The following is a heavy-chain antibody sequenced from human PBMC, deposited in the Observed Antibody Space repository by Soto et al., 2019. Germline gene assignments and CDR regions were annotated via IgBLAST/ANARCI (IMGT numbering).Heavy chain of an antibody. V-gene: IGHV3-48*01. Sequence: EVQLVESGGGLVQPGGSLRLSCAASGFTFSSYSMNWVRQAPGKGLEWVSYISSSSSTIYYADSVKGRFTISRDNAKNSLYLQMNSLRAEDTAVYYCARVCSSTSCYRRGPLDYWGQGTLVTVSS. CDR1: GFTFSSYS. CDR3: ARVCSSTSCYRRGPLDY. CDR2: ISSSSSTI. D-gene: IGHD2-2*01. J-gene: IGHJ4*02.